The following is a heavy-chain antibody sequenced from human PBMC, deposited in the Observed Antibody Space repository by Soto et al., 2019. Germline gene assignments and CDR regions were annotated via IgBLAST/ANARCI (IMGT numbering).Heavy chain of an antibody. CDR1: GGSISSSSYY. CDR3: VTTYDFGSVSAY. V-gene: IGHV4-39*01. CDR2: IYYSGST. D-gene: IGHD3-10*01. J-gene: IGHJ4*02. Sequence: SETLSLTCTVSGGSISSSSYYWGWIRQPPGKGLECIGSIYYSGSTYYNPSLKSRVTISVDTSKNQFSLQLSSVTAADTAVYYCVTTYDFGSVSAYWGQGTLVTVSS.